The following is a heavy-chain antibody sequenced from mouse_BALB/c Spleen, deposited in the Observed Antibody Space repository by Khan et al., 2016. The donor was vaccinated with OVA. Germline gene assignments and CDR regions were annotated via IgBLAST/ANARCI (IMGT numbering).Heavy chain of an antibody. CDR3: ARRGLRWDIDY. V-gene: IGHV1-7*01. D-gene: IGHD1-1*01. CDR1: GYTFINYW. J-gene: IGHJ2*01. Sequence: VQLQQSGAELAKPGASVKMSCKASGYTFINYWILWVKQRPGQGLEWIGYINPSSGYTEYNQNFKDKATLTADKSSSTAYMQLSSLTSEASAVEYCARRGLRWDIDYWGQGTTLTVSS. CDR2: INPSSGYT.